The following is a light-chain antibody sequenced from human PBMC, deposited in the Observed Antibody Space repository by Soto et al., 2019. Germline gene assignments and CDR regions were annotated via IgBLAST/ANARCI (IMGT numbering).Light chain of an antibody. V-gene: IGLV2-14*03. CDR3: SSYTSRSTHVV. CDR1: SSDIGGYNY. CDR2: DAS. Sequence: QSALTQPASVSGSPGQSITISCTGTSSDIGGYNYVSWYQHHPGKAPKLMIYDASNRPSGVSDRFSGSKSGNTASLTISGLQAEDEADFYCSSYTSRSTHVVFGGGTKLTVL. J-gene: IGLJ2*01.